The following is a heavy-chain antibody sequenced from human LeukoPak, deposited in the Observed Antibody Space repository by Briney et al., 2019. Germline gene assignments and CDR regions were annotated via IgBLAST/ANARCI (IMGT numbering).Heavy chain of an antibody. V-gene: IGHV4-39*01. Sequence: SETLSLTCAVSGDSISTSNSYWGWIRRPPGKGLEWVGSIYYSGSTYYNPFLKSRVTISVDTSKNQFSLKVRSVTAADTAVYYCAKPRTRLAWFDPWGQGTLVTVSS. CDR3: AKPRTRLAWFDP. D-gene: IGHD6-19*01. CDR1: GDSISTSNSY. CDR2: IYYSGST. J-gene: IGHJ5*02.